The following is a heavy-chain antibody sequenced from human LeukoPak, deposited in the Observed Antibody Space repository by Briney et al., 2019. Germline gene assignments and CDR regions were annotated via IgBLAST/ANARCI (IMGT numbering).Heavy chain of an antibody. D-gene: IGHD3-9*01. V-gene: IGHV1-46*01. CDR1: GYTFTSYY. Sequence: ASVKVSCKASGYTFTSYYMHWVRQAPGQGLEWMGIINPSGGSTSYAQKFQGRVTMTRDTSTSTVYMELSSLRSEDTAVYYCARARGGLRYLGCPRGDAFNIWGKGTMSTVSS. CDR3: ARARGGLRYLGCPRGDAFNI. J-gene: IGHJ3*02. CDR2: INPSGGST.